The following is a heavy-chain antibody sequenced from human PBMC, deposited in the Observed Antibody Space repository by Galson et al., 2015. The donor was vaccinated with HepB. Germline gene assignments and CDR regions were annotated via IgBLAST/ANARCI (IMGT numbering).Heavy chain of an antibody. Sequence: SVKVSCKASGGTFSSYAISWVRQAPGQGLEWMGGIIPIFGTANYAQKFQGRVTITADKSTSTAYMELSSLRSEDTAVYYCARGAPPGIAARGIDDYWGQGALVTVSS. D-gene: IGHD6-6*01. V-gene: IGHV1-69*06. J-gene: IGHJ4*02. CDR3: ARGAPPGIAARGIDDY. CDR2: IIPIFGTA. CDR1: GGTFSSYA.